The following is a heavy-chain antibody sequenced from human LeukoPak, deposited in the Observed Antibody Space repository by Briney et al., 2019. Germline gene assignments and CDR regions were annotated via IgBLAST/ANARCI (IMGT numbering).Heavy chain of an antibody. CDR2: ISAYNGNT. V-gene: IGHV1-18*01. CDR3: ARVRNYYDSSGYSHYFDY. CDR1: GYTFTSYG. D-gene: IGHD3-22*01. Sequence: GASVKVSCKASGYTFTSYGISWVRQAPGQGLEWMGWISAYNGNTNYAQKLQGRVTMTTDTSTSTAYMELRSLRSDDTAVYYCARVRNYYDSSGYSHYFDYWGQGTLVTVSS. J-gene: IGHJ4*02.